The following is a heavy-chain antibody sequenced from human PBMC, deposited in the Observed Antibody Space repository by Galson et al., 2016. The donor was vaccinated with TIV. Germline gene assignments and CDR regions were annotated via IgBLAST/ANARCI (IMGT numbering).Heavy chain of an antibody. Sequence: SLRLSCAASGYTFSSYGMHWVRQAPGKGLEWVAVIWYDGSIIYNEDSVKGRFTISRDKSKNTLYLAMSSLRAEDTAVYYCARIIVSYGMDVWGQGTTVTVSS. CDR1: GYTFSSYG. CDR3: ARIIVSYGMDV. D-gene: IGHD2/OR15-2a*01. V-gene: IGHV3-33*01. J-gene: IGHJ6*02. CDR2: IWYDGSII.